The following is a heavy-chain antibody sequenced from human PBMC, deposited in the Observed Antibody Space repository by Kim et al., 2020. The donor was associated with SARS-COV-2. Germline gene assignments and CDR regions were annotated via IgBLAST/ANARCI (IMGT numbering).Heavy chain of an antibody. D-gene: IGHD3-9*01. CDR3: ATSSYDILTGYFYGMDV. CDR2: INTGSTHI. V-gene: IGHV3-21*01. CDR1: GFTFRNYN. Sequence: GGSLRLSCAASGFTFRNYNMKWVRQYPGEGLEWVSSINTGSTHIYYADSVEGRFTISRDNAQNSLYLQMNSLRAEDTAVYYCATSSYDILTGYFYGMDVWGQGTTVTVSS. J-gene: IGHJ6*02.